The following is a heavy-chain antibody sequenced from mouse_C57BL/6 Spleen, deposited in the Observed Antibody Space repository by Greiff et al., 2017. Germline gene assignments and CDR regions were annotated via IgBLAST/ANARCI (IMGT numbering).Heavy chain of an antibody. D-gene: IGHD1-1*01. CDR2: IDPSDSET. CDR3: AREGYDYGSSFHWYFDV. V-gene: IGHV1-52*01. J-gene: IGHJ1*03. CDR1: GYTFTSYW. Sequence: QVQLQQSGAELVRPGSSVKLSCKASGYTFTSYWMHWVKQRPIQGLEWIGNIDPSDSETHYNQKFKDKATLTVDKSSSTAYMQLSSLTSEDSAVYYCAREGYDYGSSFHWYFDVWGTGTTVTVSS.